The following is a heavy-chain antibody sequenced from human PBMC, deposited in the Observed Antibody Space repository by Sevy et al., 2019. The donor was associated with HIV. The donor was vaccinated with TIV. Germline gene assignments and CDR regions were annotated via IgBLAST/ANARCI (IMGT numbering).Heavy chain of an antibody. CDR3: ARGAVVIGTAATPVLDF. J-gene: IGHJ4*02. CDR2: IYNNIGST. Sequence: SETLSLTCSVSDDSINSYYWSWIRQPPGKGLEWIGYIYNNIGSTSYNPSLTSRVTISVDTSKNHFSLKLTSLTAADTAIYYCARGAVVIGTAATPVLDFWGLGSLVTVS. V-gene: IGHV4-59*08. CDR1: DDSINSYY. D-gene: IGHD2-2*01.